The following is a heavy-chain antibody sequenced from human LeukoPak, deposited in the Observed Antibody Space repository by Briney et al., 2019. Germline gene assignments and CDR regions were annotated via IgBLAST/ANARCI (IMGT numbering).Heavy chain of an antibody. J-gene: IGHJ4*02. CDR1: GFTLISYW. CDR2: ISQDGSEM. CDR3: ARLGPGMNFFYFDY. D-gene: IGHD3-10*01. V-gene: IGHV3-7*01. Sequence: PGGSLRLSCTASGFTLISYWMAWVRQAPGKGLEWVANISQDGSEMFFVDSMNGRLTISRDNAKNSLYLHINSLRSEDTAVYYCARLGPGMNFFYFDYWGQGTLVTASS.